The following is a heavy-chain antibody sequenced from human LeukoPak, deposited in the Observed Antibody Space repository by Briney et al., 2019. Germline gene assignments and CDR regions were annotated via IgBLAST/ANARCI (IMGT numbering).Heavy chain of an antibody. CDR3: ARALLDSSYDAFDI. V-gene: IGHV4-59*01. CDR1: GGSISSYY. J-gene: IGHJ3*02. CDR2: IYYSGST. Sequence: SETRSLTCTVSGGSISSYYWSWIRQPPGKGLEWIGYIYYSGSTNYNPSLKSRVTISVDTSKNHFSLKLSPVTAADTAVYYCARALLDSSYDAFDIWGQGTMVTVSS. D-gene: IGHD6-19*01.